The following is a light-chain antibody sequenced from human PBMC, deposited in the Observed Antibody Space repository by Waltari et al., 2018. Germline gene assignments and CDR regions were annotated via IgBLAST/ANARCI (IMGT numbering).Light chain of an antibody. CDR3: QVWDSSSDHHVV. CDR1: NIGHKS. J-gene: IGLJ2*01. Sequence: SYVMTQTPSLSVAPGKTARITCGGNNIGHKSVKWYQQKPGQAPDLVIYYDSDRPSDIPERFSGSNSGNRATLTISRVEAGDEADYYSQVWDSSSDHHVVFGGGTKLTVL. V-gene: IGLV3-21*01. CDR2: YDS.